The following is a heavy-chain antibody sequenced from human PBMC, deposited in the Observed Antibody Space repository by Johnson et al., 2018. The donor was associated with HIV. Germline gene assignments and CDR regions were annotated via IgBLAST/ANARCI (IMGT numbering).Heavy chain of an antibody. CDR2: ISYDGSNK. Sequence: QVQLVESRGGVVQPGRSLRLSCTASGFTFRSYAMHWVRQAPGKGLEWVAVISYDGSNKYYADSVKGRFTISRDNSKNTLYLQMNSLRAEDTAVYYCAREEYDYVWGSYRLVDIWGQGTMVTVSS. CDR1: GFTFRSYA. CDR3: AREEYDYVWGSYRLVDI. D-gene: IGHD3-16*02. J-gene: IGHJ3*02. V-gene: IGHV3-30-3*01.